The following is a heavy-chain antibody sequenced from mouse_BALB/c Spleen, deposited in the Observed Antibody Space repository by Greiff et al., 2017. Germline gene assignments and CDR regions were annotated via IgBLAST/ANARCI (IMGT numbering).Heavy chain of an antibody. Sequence: VKLMESGAELMKPGASVKISCKATGYTFSSYWIEWVKQRPGHGLEWIGEILPGSGSTNYNEKFKGKATFTADTSSNTAYMQLSSLTSEDSAVYYCARVRTGTTDYYAMDYWGQGTSVTVSS. J-gene: IGHJ4*01. V-gene: IGHV1-9*01. CDR2: ILPGSGST. D-gene: IGHD4-1*01. CDR3: ARVRTGTTDYYAMDY. CDR1: GYTFSSYW.